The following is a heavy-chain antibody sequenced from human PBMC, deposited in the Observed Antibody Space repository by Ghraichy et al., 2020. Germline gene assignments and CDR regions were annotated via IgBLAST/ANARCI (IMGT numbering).Heavy chain of an antibody. Sequence: GGSLRLSCAASGFTFGFTFSSSAIIWARQAPGKGLEWVSGIGGSGGGTYYADSVKGRFTISRDNSKDTVYLQMNSLRDEDTAIYYCAREGKNFDCWGQGTLVTVS. J-gene: IGHJ4*02. CDR3: AREGKNFDC. D-gene: IGHD2/OR15-2a*01. CDR1: GFTFGFTFSSSA. V-gene: IGHV3-23*01. CDR2: IGGSGGGT.